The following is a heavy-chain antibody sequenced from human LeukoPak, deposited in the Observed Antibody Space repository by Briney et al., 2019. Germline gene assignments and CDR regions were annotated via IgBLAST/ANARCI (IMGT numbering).Heavy chain of an antibody. V-gene: IGHV4-4*07. CDR3: ATDAPISGYYDSSGSHLDY. D-gene: IGHD3-22*01. J-gene: IGHJ4*02. CDR1: GGSISSYC. Sequence: SETLSLTCSVSGGSISSYCWSWIRQPARKGLEWIVRICTSGSTKYNPSLKSRVTMSVDTSKNQFSLKLSSVTAADTAVYYCATDAPISGYYDSSGSHLDYWGQGTLVTVSS. CDR2: ICTSGST.